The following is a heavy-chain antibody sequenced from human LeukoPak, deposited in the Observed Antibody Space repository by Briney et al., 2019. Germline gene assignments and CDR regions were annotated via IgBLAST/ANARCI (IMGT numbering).Heavy chain of an antibody. CDR2: NSGSGATT. D-gene: IGHD3-22*01. V-gene: IGHV3-23*01. CDR1: GFSFRTYA. Sequence: PGGSLRLSCAASGFSFRTYAMTWVRQAPGRGLEWVSSNSGSGATTYNADPLKGRFTISRDNSKNTLYLQMNRLRAEDTAVYYCVRESTSSGYYYAPDYWGQGTLVTVS. J-gene: IGHJ4*02. CDR3: VRESTSSGYYYAPDY.